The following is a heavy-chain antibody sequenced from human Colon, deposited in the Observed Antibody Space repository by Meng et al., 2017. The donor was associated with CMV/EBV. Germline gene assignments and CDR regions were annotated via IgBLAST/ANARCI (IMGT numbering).Heavy chain of an antibody. CDR1: GYNFTGYY. CDR3: ARGGDSGSYLDY. CDR2: INPNSGGT. Sequence: KASGYNFTGYYMHWVRQAPGQGLEWMGWINPNSGGTNYAQKFQGRVTMTRDTSISTAYMELSRLRSDDTAVYYCARGGDSGSYLDYWGQGTLVTVSS. V-gene: IGHV1-2*02. D-gene: IGHD1-26*01. J-gene: IGHJ4*02.